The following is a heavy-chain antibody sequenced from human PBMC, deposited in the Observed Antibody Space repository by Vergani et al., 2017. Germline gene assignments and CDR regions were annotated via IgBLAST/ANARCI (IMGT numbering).Heavy chain of an antibody. D-gene: IGHD5-24*01. CDR3: ARDLFEMAINTHFDY. CDR2: IIPIFGTA. CDR1: GGTFSSYA. V-gene: IGHV1-69*01. J-gene: IGHJ4*02. Sequence: QVQLVQSGAEVKKPGSSVKVSCKASGGTFSSYAISWVRQAPGQGLEWMGGIIPIFGTANYAQKFKGRVTITAAESTSTAYMELSSLRSEDTAVYYCARDLFEMAINTHFDYWGQGTLVTVSS.